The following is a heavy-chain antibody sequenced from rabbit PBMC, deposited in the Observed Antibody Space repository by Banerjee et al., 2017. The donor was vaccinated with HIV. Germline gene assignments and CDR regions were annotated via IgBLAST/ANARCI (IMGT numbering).Heavy chain of an antibody. J-gene: IGHJ6*01. CDR3: ARHYYGMDL. CDR1: GFDFSSNA. Sequence: QEQLVESGGGLVKPEGSLKLSCTASGFDFSSNAMCWVRQAPGKGLEWIACIVAGSSGSTYYASWAKGRFTISKTSSTTVTLQMTSLTAADTATYFCARHYYGMDLWGPGTLVTVS. V-gene: IGHV1S45*01. CDR2: IVAGSSGST.